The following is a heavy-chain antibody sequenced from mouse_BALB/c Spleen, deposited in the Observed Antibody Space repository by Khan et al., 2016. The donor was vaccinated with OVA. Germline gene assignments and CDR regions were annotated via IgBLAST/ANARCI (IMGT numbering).Heavy chain of an antibody. CDR3: TRHGYVDWLTY. D-gene: IGHD2-2*01. CDR2: IDPFSGGT. CDR1: GYSFTSYY. Sequence: VQLQQSGPELMKPGPSVKISCKASGYSFTSYYIHWVMQSPGKGLEWIGYIDPFSGGTTHNQHFKGKAALTVDKSSSTAYIHLSNLTSEDSAVYDCTRHGYVDWLTYWGQGTLVTVSA. V-gene: IGHV1-42*01. J-gene: IGHJ3*01.